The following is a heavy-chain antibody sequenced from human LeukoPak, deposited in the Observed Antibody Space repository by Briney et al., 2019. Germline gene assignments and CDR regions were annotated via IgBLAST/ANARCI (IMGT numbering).Heavy chain of an antibody. CDR1: GFTVSSNY. J-gene: IGHJ4*02. V-gene: IGHV3-66*01. CDR3: ARDRYSGYEGIDY. D-gene: IGHD5-12*01. Sequence: GGSLRLSCAASGFTVSSNYMSWVRQAPGKGLKWVSVIYSGGSTYYADSVKGRFTISRDNSKNTLYLQMNSLRAEDTAVYYCARDRYSGYEGIDYWGQGTLVTVSS. CDR2: IYSGGST.